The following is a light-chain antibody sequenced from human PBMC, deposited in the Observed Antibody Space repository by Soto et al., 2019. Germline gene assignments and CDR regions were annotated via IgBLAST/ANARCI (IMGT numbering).Light chain of an antibody. CDR2: GAS. J-gene: IGKJ2*01. CDR3: QQYGSSPLYT. V-gene: IGKV3-20*01. CDR1: QSVSSSY. Sequence: EIVLTQSPGTLSLSPGERVTLSCRASQSVSSSYLAWYQQKPGQAPRLLIYGASSRATGIPDRFRGSGSGTDFTLTISRLEPEDFAVYYCQQYGSSPLYTFGQGTKLEIK.